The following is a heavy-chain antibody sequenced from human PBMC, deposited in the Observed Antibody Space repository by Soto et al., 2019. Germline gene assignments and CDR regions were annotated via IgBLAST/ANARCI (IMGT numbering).Heavy chain of an antibody. CDR3: ASVAVYGDY. CDR2: ISSSGSTI. Sequence: QVQLVESGGGLVKPGGPLRLSGAASGFTFGDNYRSWIGQAPGKGLEWVSYISSSGSTIYYADSVKGRFTISRDNAKNSLYLQMNSLRAEDTAVYYCASVAVYGDYWGQGTLVTVSS. V-gene: IGHV3-11*01. D-gene: IGHD4-17*01. J-gene: IGHJ4*02. CDR1: GFTFGDNY.